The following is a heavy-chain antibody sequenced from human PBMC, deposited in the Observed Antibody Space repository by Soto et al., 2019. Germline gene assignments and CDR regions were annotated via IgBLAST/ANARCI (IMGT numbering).Heavy chain of an antibody. V-gene: IGHV3-66*01. J-gene: IGHJ5*02. CDR3: MNRPRA. D-gene: IGHD6-6*01. Sequence: EVQLVESGGGLVQPGGSLRLSCAASEFTVGNNYMSWVRQAPGKGLEWVSLIYSNGDTRYADSVRGRFTISRDSSKIILYLQMNSLRADDTAIYYCMNRPRAWGRGTLVTVSS. CDR1: EFTVGNNY. CDR2: IYSNGDT.